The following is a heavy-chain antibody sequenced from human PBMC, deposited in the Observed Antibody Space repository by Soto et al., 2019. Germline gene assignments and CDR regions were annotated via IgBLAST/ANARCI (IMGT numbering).Heavy chain of an antibody. CDR3: ARDLGYYDSSGYFDY. CDR2: ISDSGSII. Sequence: GGSLRLSCAASGFTFSDNYMSWIRQAPGKGLEWVSYISDSGSIIYYADSVKGRFTISRDNAKKSLYLQLNSLRAEDTAVYFCARDLGYYDSSGYFDYWGQGTLVTVSS. V-gene: IGHV3-11*01. J-gene: IGHJ4*02. CDR1: GFTFSDNY. D-gene: IGHD3-22*01.